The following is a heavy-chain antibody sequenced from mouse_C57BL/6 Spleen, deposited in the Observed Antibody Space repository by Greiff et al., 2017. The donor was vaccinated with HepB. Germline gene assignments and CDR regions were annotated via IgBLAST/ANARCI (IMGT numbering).Heavy chain of an antibody. Sequence: DVQLQESGPGLVKPSQSLSLTCSVTGYSITSGYYWNWIRQFPGNKLEWMGYISYDGSNNYNPSLKNRISITRDTSKNQFFLKLNSVTTEDTATYYCARVFGYYRYFDVWGTGTTVTVSS. V-gene: IGHV3-6*01. CDR3: ARVFGYYRYFDV. D-gene: IGHD2-2*01. J-gene: IGHJ1*03. CDR1: GYSITSGYY. CDR2: ISYDGSN.